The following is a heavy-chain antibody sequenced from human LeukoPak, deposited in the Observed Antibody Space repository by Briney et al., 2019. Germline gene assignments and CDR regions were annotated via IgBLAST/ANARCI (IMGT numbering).Heavy chain of an antibody. Sequence: SETLSLTCTVSGGSISSSSYYWSWIRQPPGKGLEWIGYIYYSGSTNYNPSLKSRVTISVDTSKNQFSLKLSSVTAADTAVYYCARERITMVRGVIYYYGMDVWGQGTTATVSS. CDR1: GGSISSSSYY. V-gene: IGHV4-61*01. J-gene: IGHJ6*02. D-gene: IGHD3-10*01. CDR2: IYYSGST. CDR3: ARERITMVRGVIYYYGMDV.